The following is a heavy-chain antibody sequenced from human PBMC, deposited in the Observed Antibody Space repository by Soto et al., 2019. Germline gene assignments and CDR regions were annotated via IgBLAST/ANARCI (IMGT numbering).Heavy chain of an antibody. J-gene: IGHJ4*02. CDR3: ARVHGGLKYFDY. D-gene: IGHD2-15*01. Sequence: PSETLSLTCAVSGGSISSGGDFWSWIRQPPGKGLEWIGYIYHSGSTYYNPSLKSRLTISIDRSKNQFSLNLSSVTAADTAVYYCARVHGGLKYFDYWAQGTLVTVSS. V-gene: IGHV4-30-2*01. CDR2: IYHSGST. CDR1: GGSISSGGDF.